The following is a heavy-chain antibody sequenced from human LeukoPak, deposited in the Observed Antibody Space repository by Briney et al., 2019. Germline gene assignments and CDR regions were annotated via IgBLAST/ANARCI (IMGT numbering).Heavy chain of an antibody. CDR1: GGSISSSSYY. J-gene: IGHJ4*02. Sequence: SETLSLTCTVSGGSISSSSYYWGWIRQPPGKGLEWIGSIYYSGSTYYNPSLKSRVTISVDTSKNQFSLKLSSVTAADTAVYYCASGEFGAAAGNGYYFDYWGQGTLVTVSS. CDR3: ASGEFGAAAGNGYYFDY. V-gene: IGHV4-39*07. CDR2: IYYSGST. D-gene: IGHD6-13*01.